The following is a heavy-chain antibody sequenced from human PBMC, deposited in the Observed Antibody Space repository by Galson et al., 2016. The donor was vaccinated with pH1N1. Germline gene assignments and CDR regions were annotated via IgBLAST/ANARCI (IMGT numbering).Heavy chain of an antibody. CDR1: GFTFSAHY. D-gene: IGHD2-8*01. CDR3: ARIQPAVLNAHDF. V-gene: IGHV3-72*01. Sequence: SLRLSCAASGFTFSAHYMEWFRQAPGKGLEWVGRIRHKDYGYTTEYAASVRGRFTISRDENSLYRQMNSLKVEDTAVYFCARIQPAVLNAHDFWGQGTLVSVSS. J-gene: IGHJ4*02. CDR2: IRHKDYGYTT.